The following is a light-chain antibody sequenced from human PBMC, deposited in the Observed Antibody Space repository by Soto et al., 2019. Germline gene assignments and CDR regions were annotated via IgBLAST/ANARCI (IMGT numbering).Light chain of an antibody. CDR1: SNDIGGHNH. CDR2: EVT. CDR3: CSYAGIITWV. J-gene: IGLJ3*02. Sequence: QSALTQPASVSGSPGQSITISCTGTSNDIGGHNHVSWYQQHPGNSPKLIIYEVTQRPSGVSNRFSASKSGTTASLTISGLQPEDEADYYCCSYAGIITWVCGGGTKVTVL. V-gene: IGLV2-23*02.